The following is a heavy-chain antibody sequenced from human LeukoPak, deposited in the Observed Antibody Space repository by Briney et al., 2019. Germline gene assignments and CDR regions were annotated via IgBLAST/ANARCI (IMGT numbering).Heavy chain of an antibody. V-gene: IGHV4-59*08. CDR3: ARSTRIVGATSVDY. J-gene: IGHJ4*02. D-gene: IGHD1-26*01. Sequence: SSETLSLTCTVSGGSISSYYWSWIRQPPGKGLEWIGYIYYSGSTNYNPSFKSRVTISVDTSKNQFSLKLSSVTAADTAVYYCARSTRIVGATSVDYWGQGTLVTVSS. CDR2: IYYSGST. CDR1: GGSISSYY.